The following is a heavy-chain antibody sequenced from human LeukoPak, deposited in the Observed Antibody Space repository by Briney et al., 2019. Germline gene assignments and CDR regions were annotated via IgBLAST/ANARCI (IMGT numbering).Heavy chain of an antibody. CDR2: ISSSSSYI. Sequence: RGSLRLSCAASGTTFSSYSMNWIRQAPGTGLQWASSISSSSSYIYYADSVKGRFTISRDNAKNSLYLQMNSLRAEDTAVYYCARARGNWNPDYWGQGTLVTVSS. J-gene: IGHJ4*02. D-gene: IGHD1-1*01. CDR3: ARARGNWNPDY. V-gene: IGHV3-21*01. CDR1: GTTFSSYS.